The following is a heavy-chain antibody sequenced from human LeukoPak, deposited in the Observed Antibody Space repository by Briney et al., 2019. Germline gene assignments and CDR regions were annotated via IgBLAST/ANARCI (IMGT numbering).Heavy chain of an antibody. D-gene: IGHD3-3*01. CDR1: GGSFSGYY. CDR2: INHSGST. V-gene: IGHV4-34*01. CDR3: ARSDPATYYDFWSGPPHYYMDV. Sequence: SETLSLTCAVYGGSFSGYYWSWIRQPPGKGLEWIGEINHSGSTNYNPSLKSRVTISVDTSKNQFSLKLSSATAADTAAYYCARSDPATYYDFWSGPPHYYMDVWGKGTTVTVSS. J-gene: IGHJ6*03.